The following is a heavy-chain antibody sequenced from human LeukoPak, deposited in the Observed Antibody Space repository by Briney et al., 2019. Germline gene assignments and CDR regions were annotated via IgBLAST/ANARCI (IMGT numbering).Heavy chain of an antibody. D-gene: IGHD3-9*01. Sequence: SETLSLTCAVYGGSFSGYYWSWIRQPPGKGLEWIGEINHSGSTNYNPSLKSRGTISVDTSKNQFSLQLSSVTAADTAVYYCARVRSYYDILTGYEIVMIDYWGQGTLVTVSS. V-gene: IGHV4-34*01. CDR1: GGSFSGYY. CDR3: ARVRSYYDILTGYEIVMIDY. J-gene: IGHJ4*02. CDR2: INHSGST.